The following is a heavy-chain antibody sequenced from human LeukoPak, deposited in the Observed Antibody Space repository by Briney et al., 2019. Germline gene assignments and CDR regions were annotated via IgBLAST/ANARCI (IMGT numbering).Heavy chain of an antibody. CDR3: AKVGNTGFLQDY. Sequence: PGGSLRLSCAASGFTFSSYSMNWVRQAPGKGLEWVSSISSSSSYIYYADSVKGRFTISRDNSKNTLYLQMNSLRAEDTAVYYCAKVGNTGFLQDYWGQGTLVTVSS. CDR2: ISSSSSYI. V-gene: IGHV3-21*04. D-gene: IGHD3-3*01. J-gene: IGHJ4*02. CDR1: GFTFSSYS.